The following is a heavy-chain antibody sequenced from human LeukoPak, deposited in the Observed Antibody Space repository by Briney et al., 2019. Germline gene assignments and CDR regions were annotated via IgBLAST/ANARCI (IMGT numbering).Heavy chain of an antibody. Sequence: GASVKVSCKASGYTFTRYDINWVRQATGQGLEWMGRINPNSGNRGYAQKFQGRVSITRDTSINTAYMELSSLRSDDTAVYYCARANGDLDYWGQGTLVTVSS. CDR3: ARANGDLDY. CDR1: GYTFTRYD. J-gene: IGHJ4*02. D-gene: IGHD4-17*01. CDR2: INPNSGNR. V-gene: IGHV1-8*03.